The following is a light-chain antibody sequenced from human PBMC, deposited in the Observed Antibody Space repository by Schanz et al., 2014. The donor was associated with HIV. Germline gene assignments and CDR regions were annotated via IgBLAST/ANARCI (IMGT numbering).Light chain of an antibody. CDR2: GAF. Sequence: ETVMTQSPATLSVSPGERATLSCRASQSISSKLAWYQQKPGQAPRLLIYGAFSRATGIPDRVSGSGSGTDFALTITRLEPEDFAVYYCQQYGGSPPYSFGQGTKLEIK. V-gene: IGKV3-20*01. CDR3: QQYGGSPPYS. CDR1: QSISSK. J-gene: IGKJ2*03.